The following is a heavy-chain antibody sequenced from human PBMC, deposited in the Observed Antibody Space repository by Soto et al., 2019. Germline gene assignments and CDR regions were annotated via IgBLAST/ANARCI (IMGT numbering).Heavy chain of an antibody. V-gene: IGHV3-53*01. CDR2: IYSGGST. Sequence: EVQLVESGGGLIQPGGSLRLSCAASGFTVSSNYMSWVRQAPGKGLEWVSVIYSGGSTYYADSVKGRFTISRDNSKNTLYLQMNSLRAEDTAVYYCARGGVAATPMEDVWGQGTTVTVSS. CDR1: GFTVSSNY. J-gene: IGHJ6*02. CDR3: ARGGVAATPMEDV. D-gene: IGHD2-15*01.